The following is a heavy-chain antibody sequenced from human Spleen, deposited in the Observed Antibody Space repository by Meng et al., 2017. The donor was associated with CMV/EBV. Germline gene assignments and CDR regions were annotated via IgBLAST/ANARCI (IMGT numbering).Heavy chain of an antibody. J-gene: IGHJ4*02. CDR1: GGTSGSYS. V-gene: IGHV1-69*02. CDR2: IIPMFGIA. CDR3: ARGGHSAYYFDN. Sequence: SVKVSCKASGGTSGSYSISWVRQAPGQGLEWLGRIIPMFGIAKYAQKFEGRVTITADRSTRTAYVELSSLGYEDTAVYFCARGGHSAYYFDNWGQGTLVTVSS. D-gene: IGHD3-16*01.